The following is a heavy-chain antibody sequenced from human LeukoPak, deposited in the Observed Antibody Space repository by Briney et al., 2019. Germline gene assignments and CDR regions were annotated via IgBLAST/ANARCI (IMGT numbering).Heavy chain of an antibody. CDR2: INHSGST. D-gene: IGHD2-15*01. CDR3: ARVSVVVAAPDAFDI. J-gene: IGHJ3*02. V-gene: IGHV4-34*01. CDR1: GGSFSGYY. Sequence: SETLSLTXAVYGGSFSGYYWSWIRQPPGKGLEWIGEINHSGSTNYNPSLKSRVTISVDTSKNQFSLKLSSVTAADTAVYYCARVSVVVAAPDAFDIWGQGTMVTVSS.